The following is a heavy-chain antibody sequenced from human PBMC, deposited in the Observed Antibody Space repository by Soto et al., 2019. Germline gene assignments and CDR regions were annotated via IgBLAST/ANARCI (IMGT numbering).Heavy chain of an antibody. CDR1: GGSISSGDYY. CDR3: ARESIFGVVTLYGMDV. V-gene: IGHV4-30-4*01. Sequence: PSETLSLTCTVSGGSISSGDYYWSWIRQPPGKGLEWIGYIYYTGSTYYNPSLKSRVTISVDTSKNQFSLKLSSVTAADTAVYYCARESIFGVVTLYGMDVWGQGTTVTVSS. J-gene: IGHJ6*02. D-gene: IGHD3-3*01. CDR2: IYYTGST.